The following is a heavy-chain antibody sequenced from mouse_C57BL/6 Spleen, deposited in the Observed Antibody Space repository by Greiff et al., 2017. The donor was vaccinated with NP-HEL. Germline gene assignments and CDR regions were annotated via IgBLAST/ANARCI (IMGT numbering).Heavy chain of an antibody. CDR1: GYTFTSYW. J-gene: IGHJ3*01. Sequence: QVQLQQPGTELVKPGASVKLSCKASGYTFTSYWMHWVKQRPGQGLEWIGNINPSNGGTNYNETFKSKATLTVDKSSSTAYMELSSLTSEDSAVYYCARERDLGSWFADWGQGTLVTVSA. CDR2: INPSNGGT. V-gene: IGHV1-53*01. D-gene: IGHD3-3*01. CDR3: ARERDLGSWFAD.